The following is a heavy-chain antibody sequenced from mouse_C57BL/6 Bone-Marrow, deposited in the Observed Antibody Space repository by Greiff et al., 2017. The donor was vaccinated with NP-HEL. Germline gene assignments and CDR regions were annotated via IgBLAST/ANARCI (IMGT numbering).Heavy chain of an antibody. Sequence: EVKLVESGGGLVKPGGSLKLSCAASGFTFSDYGMHWVRQAPEKGLEWVAYISSGSSTIYYADTVKGRFTISRDNAKNTLFLQMTRLRSEDTAMYYCARSYGSNFDYAMDYWGQGTSVTVSS. CDR3: ARSYGSNFDYAMDY. J-gene: IGHJ4*01. V-gene: IGHV5-17*01. CDR2: ISSGSSTI. CDR1: GFTFSDYG. D-gene: IGHD1-1*01.